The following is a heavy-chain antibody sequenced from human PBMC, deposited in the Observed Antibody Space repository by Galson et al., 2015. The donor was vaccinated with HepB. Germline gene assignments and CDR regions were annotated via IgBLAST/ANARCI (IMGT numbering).Heavy chain of an antibody. CDR1: GFTFSSYA. V-gene: IGHV3-48*01. Sequence: SLRLSCAASGFTFSSYAMHWVRQAPGKGLEWVSYISSSSSTIYYADSVKGRFTVSRDNAKNSLYLQMNSLRAEDTAVYYCARRAGSGWYDVGNAFDIWGQGTMVTVSS. CDR3: ARRAGSGWYDVGNAFDI. CDR2: ISSSSSTI. D-gene: IGHD6-19*01. J-gene: IGHJ3*02.